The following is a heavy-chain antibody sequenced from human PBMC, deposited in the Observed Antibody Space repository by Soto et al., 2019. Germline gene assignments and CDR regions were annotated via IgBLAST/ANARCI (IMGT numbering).Heavy chain of an antibody. D-gene: IGHD4-4*01. V-gene: IGHV1-18*04. J-gene: IGHJ4*02. CDR2: ISAYNGNT. CDR3: ARDPAMTTVTHFDY. Sequence: GASVKVSCKASGYTFTSYYMHWVRQAPGQGLEWMGRISAYNGNTNYAQKLQGRVTMTTDTSTSTAYMELRSLRSDDTAVYYCARDPAMTTVTHFDYWGQGTLVTVSS. CDR1: GYTFTSYY.